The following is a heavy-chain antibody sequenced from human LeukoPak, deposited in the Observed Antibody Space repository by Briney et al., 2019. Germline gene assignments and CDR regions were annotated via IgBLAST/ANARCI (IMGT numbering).Heavy chain of an antibody. V-gene: IGHV3-23*01. J-gene: IGHJ1*01. CDR3: AKYEGTYCTNGVCYTGYFQH. D-gene: IGHD2-8*01. CDR2: ISGSGGST. CDR1: GFTFSSYA. Sequence: GGSLRLSCAASGFTFSSYAMSWVRQAPGKGLEWVSAISGSGGSTYYADSVKGRFTISRDNSKNTLYLQMNSLRAEDTAVYYCAKYEGTYCTNGVCYTGYFQHWGQGTLVTVSS.